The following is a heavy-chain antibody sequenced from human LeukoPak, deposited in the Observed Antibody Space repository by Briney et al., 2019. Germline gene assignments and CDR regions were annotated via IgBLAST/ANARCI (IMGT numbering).Heavy chain of an antibody. CDR3: ARDGGSGWFKNDY. J-gene: IGHJ4*02. V-gene: IGHV3-53*01. D-gene: IGHD6-19*01. CDR2: IYSGGYT. Sequence: GGSLRLSCAASGFTFSGYSMNWVRQAPGKGLEWVSVIYSGGYTYYADSVKGRFTISRDNSKNTMYLQMNSLRAEDTAVYYCARDGGSGWFKNDYWGQGTLVTVSS. CDR1: GFTFSGYS.